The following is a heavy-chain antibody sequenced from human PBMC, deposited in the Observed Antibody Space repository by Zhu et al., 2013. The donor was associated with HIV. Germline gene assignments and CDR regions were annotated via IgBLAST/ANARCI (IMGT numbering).Heavy chain of an antibody. CDR3: ASVLRFLEWLSYDY. J-gene: IGHJ4*02. CDR1: GFTFSSYS. V-gene: IGHV3-21*01. Sequence: VQLVESGGGLVQPGGSLRLSCAASGFTFSSYSMNWVRQAPGKGLEWVSSISSSSSYIYYADSVKGRFTISRDNAKNSLYLQMNSLRAEDTAVYYCASVLRFLEWLSYDYWGQGTLVTVSS. CDR2: ISSSSSYI. D-gene: IGHD3-3*01.